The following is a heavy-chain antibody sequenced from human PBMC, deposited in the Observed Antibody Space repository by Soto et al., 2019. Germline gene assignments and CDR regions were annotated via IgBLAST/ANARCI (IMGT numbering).Heavy chain of an antibody. J-gene: IGHJ4*02. CDR2: ISTDGGGT. Sequence: PGGSLRLSCAASGFSFTTYAMHWVRQAPGKGLQYVAAISTDGGGTYYTDSVKGRFTISRDNSKSTLYLQMGSLRGEDMAVYYCARYGSGSAYDHWGQGTLVTVSS. CDR1: GFSFTTYA. D-gene: IGHD3-10*01. V-gene: IGHV3-64*02. CDR3: ARYGSGSAYDH.